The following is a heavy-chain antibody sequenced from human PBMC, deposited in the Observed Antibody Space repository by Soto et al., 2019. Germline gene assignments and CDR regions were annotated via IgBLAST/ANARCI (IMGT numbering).Heavy chain of an antibody. CDR3: ASFDSYGAPDAFDI. J-gene: IGHJ3*02. V-gene: IGHV1-46*01. Sequence: ALVKVSCKASGYTFTSYYMHWVRQAPGQGLEWMGIINPSGGSTSYAQKFQGRVTMTRDTSTRTVYMELSSLGSEDTAVYYCASFDSYGAPDAFDIGGQGTMVTVSS. CDR1: GYTFTSYY. CDR2: INPSGGST. D-gene: IGHD5-18*01.